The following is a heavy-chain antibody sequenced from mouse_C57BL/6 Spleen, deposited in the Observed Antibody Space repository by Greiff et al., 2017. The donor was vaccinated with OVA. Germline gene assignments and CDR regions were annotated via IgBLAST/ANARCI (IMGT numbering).Heavy chain of an antibody. CDR1: GYTFTSYW. V-gene: IGHV1-55*01. D-gene: IGHD2-4*01. CDR3: ARLGYDYEDYAMDY. CDR2: IYPGSGST. Sequence: VKLQQPGAELVKPGASVKMSCKASGYTFTSYWITWVKQRPGQGLEWIGDIYPGSGSTNYNEKFKSKATLTVDTSSSTAYMQLSSLTSEDSAVYYCARLGYDYEDYAMDYWGQGTSVTVSS. J-gene: IGHJ4*01.